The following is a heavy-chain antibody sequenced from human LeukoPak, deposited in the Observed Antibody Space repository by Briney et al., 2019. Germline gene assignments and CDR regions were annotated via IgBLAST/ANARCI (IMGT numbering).Heavy chain of an antibody. D-gene: IGHD3-3*01. Sequence: PGGSLRLSCAASGFTFSDYYMSWIRQAPGKGLEWVSAISGSGGSTYYADSVKGRFTISRDNSKNTLYLQMNSLRAEDTAVYYCAKGDSYYDFWSGYSQPKYYYYYMDVWGKGTTVTVSS. CDR2: ISGSGGST. V-gene: IGHV3-23*01. CDR1: GFTFSDYY. J-gene: IGHJ6*03. CDR3: AKGDSYYDFWSGYSQPKYYYYYMDV.